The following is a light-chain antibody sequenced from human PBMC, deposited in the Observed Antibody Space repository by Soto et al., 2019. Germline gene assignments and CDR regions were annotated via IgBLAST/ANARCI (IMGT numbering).Light chain of an antibody. CDR3: QHIYSIPIT. V-gene: IGKV1-8*01. CDR2: AAS. Sequence: AIRMTQSPSSLSASTGDRVTITCRASQGISSYLAWYQQKPGKAPKLLIYAASTLQSGVPSRFSGSGSGTDFTLTISSLQPEDFGTYYCQHIYSIPITFGQGTRLEI. J-gene: IGKJ5*01. CDR1: QGISSY.